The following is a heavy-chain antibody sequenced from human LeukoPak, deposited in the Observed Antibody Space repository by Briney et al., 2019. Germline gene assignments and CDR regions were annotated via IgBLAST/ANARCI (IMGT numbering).Heavy chain of an antibody. CDR1: GYTFTSYG. CDR2: ISAYNGNT. CDR3: AREWELLPYYYYYMDV. J-gene: IGHJ6*03. Sequence: ASAKVSCKASGYTFTSYGISWVRQAPGQGLEWMGWISAYNGNTNYAQKLQGRVTMTTDTSTSTAYMELRSLRSDDTAVYYCAREWELLPYYYYYMDVWGKGTTVTVSS. D-gene: IGHD1-26*01. V-gene: IGHV1-18*01.